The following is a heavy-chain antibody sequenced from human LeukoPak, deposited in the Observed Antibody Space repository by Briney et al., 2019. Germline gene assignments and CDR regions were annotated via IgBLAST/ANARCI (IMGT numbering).Heavy chain of an antibody. CDR3: ARGLRRDGYNYLYLLDY. D-gene: IGHD5-24*01. CDR1: GGSISCYY. J-gene: IGHJ4*02. V-gene: IGHV4-4*07. Sequence: SEPLSLTCSVCGGSISCYYGSWIRQPAGKGLELIGRIYTSGSTNYTPSLKSRVTMSVDTSKNKFSLKLSSVTAADTAVYYCARGLRRDGYNYLYLLDYCGQGTRVPVSS. CDR2: IYTSGST.